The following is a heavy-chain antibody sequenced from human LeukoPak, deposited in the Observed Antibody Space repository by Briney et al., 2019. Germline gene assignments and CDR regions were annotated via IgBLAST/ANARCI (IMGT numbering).Heavy chain of an antibody. CDR3: AKRTRHSSGWSDYYYYGMDV. CDR2: ISYDGTNK. V-gene: IGHV3-30*18. Sequence: GGSLRLSCAASGFTFSSYAMSWVRQAPGKGLEWVAVISYDGTNKYYADSVKGRFTISRDNSKNTLYLQMNSLRAEDTAVYYCAKRTRHSSGWSDYYYYGMDVWGQGTTVTVSS. D-gene: IGHD6-19*01. J-gene: IGHJ6*02. CDR1: GFTFSSYA.